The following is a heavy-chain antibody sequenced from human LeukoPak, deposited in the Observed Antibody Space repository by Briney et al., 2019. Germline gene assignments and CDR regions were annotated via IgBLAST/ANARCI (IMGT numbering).Heavy chain of an antibody. CDR3: ARLTYYYDSSGYSPDAFDI. D-gene: IGHD3-22*01. V-gene: IGHV4-59*08. CDR1: GGSISSYY. J-gene: IGHJ3*02. Sequence: PSETLSLTCTVSGGSISSYYWSWIRQPPGKGLEWIGYIYYSGSTNYNPSLKSRVTISVDTSKNQSSLKLSSVTAADTAVYYCARLTYYYDSSGYSPDAFDIWGQGTMVTVSS. CDR2: IYYSGST.